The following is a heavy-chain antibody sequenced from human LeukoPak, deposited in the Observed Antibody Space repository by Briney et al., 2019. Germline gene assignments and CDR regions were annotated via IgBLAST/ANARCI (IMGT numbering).Heavy chain of an antibody. CDR3: ARDEGYGSGSYYNPKDWFDP. J-gene: IGHJ5*02. Sequence: SETLSLTCTVSGGSISSGSYYWSWIRQPAGKGLGWIGRIYTSGSTNYNPSLKSRVTISVDTSKNQFSLKLSSVTAADTAVYYCARDEGYGSGSYYNPKDWFDPWGQGTLVTVSS. V-gene: IGHV4-61*02. D-gene: IGHD3-10*01. CDR1: GGSISSGSYY. CDR2: IYTSGST.